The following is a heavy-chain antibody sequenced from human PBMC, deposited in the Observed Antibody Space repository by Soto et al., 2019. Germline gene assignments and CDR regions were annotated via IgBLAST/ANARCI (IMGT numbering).Heavy chain of an antibody. Sequence: QVQLVQSGAEVKKPGASVKVSCKASGYTFTSYGISWVRQAPGQGLEWMGWISAYNGNTNYAQKLQGRVTMTTDTSTSTAYMELSSLRSEDTAVYYCARDLGIAAAGRYYYYYGMDVWGQGTTVTVSS. CDR3: ARDLGIAAAGRYYYYYGMDV. CDR1: GYTFTSYG. V-gene: IGHV1-18*01. J-gene: IGHJ6*02. D-gene: IGHD6-13*01. CDR2: ISAYNGNT.